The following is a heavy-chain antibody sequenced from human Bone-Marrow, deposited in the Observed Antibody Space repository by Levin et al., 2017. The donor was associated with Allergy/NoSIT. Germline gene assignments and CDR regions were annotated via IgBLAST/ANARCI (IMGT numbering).Heavy chain of an antibody. CDR2: IYYSGRT. CDR1: GGSISSSNYY. CDR3: ASRLRITIFGVVSDYFDS. D-gene: IGHD3-3*01. Sequence: SETLSLTCTVSGGSISSSNYYWGWIRQPPGKGLEWLGTIYYSGRTFYNPSLNSRVTVSVDTSKNQFSLRLSSVTAADTAVYYCASRLRITIFGVVSDYFDSWGQGTLVTVSS. V-gene: IGHV4-39*01. J-gene: IGHJ4*02.